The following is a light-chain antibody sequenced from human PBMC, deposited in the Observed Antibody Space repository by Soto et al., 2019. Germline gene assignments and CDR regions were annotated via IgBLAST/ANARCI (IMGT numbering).Light chain of an antibody. Sequence: DIQMTQSPSSLSASVGDRVTITCRASQSITTYLNWYRQKPGKAPKLLIYAASSLQSGVPSRFSGSGSETEFTLSIDSLQPDDFATYYCQQTYITPYTFGQGTKLEIK. V-gene: IGKV1-39*01. J-gene: IGKJ2*01. CDR1: QSITTY. CDR3: QQTYITPYT. CDR2: AAS.